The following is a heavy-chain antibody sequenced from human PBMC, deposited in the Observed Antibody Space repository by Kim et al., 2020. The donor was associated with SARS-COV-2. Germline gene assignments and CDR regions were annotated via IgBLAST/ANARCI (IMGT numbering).Heavy chain of an antibody. V-gene: IGHV1-69*06. D-gene: IGHD4-17*01. CDR3: ARAYGDYGIYYYYGMDV. J-gene: IGHJ6*02. Sequence: SVKVSCRASGGPFSGYAISWVRQAPGQGLEWVGGIIPLFGTANYAQKFQGRVTITADKSTTTAYMELSSLRSGDTAVYYCARAYGDYGIYYYYGMDVWGQGTTVTVSS. CDR2: IIPLFGTA. CDR1: GGPFSGYA.